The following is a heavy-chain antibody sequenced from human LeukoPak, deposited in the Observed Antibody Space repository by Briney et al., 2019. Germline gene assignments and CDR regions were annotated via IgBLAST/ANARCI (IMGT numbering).Heavy chain of an antibody. D-gene: IGHD3-3*01. CDR2: INHSGST. V-gene: IGHV4-34*01. CDR3: ASHPYDFWSGFLNWFDP. J-gene: IGHJ5*02. CDR1: GGSFSGYY. Sequence: SGTLSLTCAVYGGSFSGYYWSWIRQPPGKGLEWIGEINHSGSTNYNPSLKSRVTISVDTSKNQFSLKLSSVTAADTAVYYCASHPYDFWSGFLNWFDPWGQGTLVTVSS.